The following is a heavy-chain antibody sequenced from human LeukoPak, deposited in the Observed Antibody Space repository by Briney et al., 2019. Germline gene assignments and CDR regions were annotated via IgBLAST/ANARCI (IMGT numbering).Heavy chain of an antibody. V-gene: IGHV4-39*01. CDR1: GGSISSSSYY. D-gene: IGHD4-23*01. Sequence: SETLSLTCTVSGGSISSSSYYWGWIRQPPGKGLEWIGSIYYSGSTYYNPSLKSRVTISVDTSKNQFSLRLSSVTAADTAVYYCARHPYGRNSYFDYWGQETLVTVSS. CDR3: ARHPYGRNSYFDY. J-gene: IGHJ4*02. CDR2: IYYSGST.